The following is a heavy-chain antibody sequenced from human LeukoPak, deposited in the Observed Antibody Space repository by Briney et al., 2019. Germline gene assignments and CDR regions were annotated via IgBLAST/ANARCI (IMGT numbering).Heavy chain of an antibody. J-gene: IGHJ4*02. CDR2: INHSGST. D-gene: IGHD5-12*01. Sequence: SETLSLTCAVYGGSFSGYYWSWIRQPPGKGLEWIGEINHSGSTNYNPSLKSRVTISVDTSKNQSSLKLSSVTAADTAVYYCARGRIVATHFDYWGQGTLVTVSS. V-gene: IGHV4-34*01. CDR1: GGSFSGYY. CDR3: ARGRIVATHFDY.